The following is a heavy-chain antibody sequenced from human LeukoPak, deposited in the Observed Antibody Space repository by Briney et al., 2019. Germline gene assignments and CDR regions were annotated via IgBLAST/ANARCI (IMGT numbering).Heavy chain of an antibody. D-gene: IGHD4-17*01. CDR2: IGSKTSGGTI. J-gene: IGHJ4*02. Sequence: GGSLRLSCAASGFTFSNAWLSWVRQAPGKGLEWVGRIGSKTSGGTIVYTAPVQGRFTISRDDSENTLSLQMNSLKTEDIAVYYCTTDPAGVTTVTSPNYYFDYWGQGTLVTVSS. CDR3: TTDPAGVTTVTSPNYYFDY. CDR1: GFTFSNAW. V-gene: IGHV3-15*04.